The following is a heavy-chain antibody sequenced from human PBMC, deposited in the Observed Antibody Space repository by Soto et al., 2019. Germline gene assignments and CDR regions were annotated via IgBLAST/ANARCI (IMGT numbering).Heavy chain of an antibody. D-gene: IGHD6-6*01. Sequence: PGESLKISCKGSGYSFAGYWITWVRQKPGKGLEWMGRIDPSDSYTNYSPSFQGHVTISADKSISTAYLQWSSLKASDTAMYYCARLSSSSVIWFDPWGQGTLVTVSS. V-gene: IGHV5-10-1*01. J-gene: IGHJ5*02. CDR1: GYSFAGYW. CDR2: IDPSDSYT. CDR3: ARLSSSSVIWFDP.